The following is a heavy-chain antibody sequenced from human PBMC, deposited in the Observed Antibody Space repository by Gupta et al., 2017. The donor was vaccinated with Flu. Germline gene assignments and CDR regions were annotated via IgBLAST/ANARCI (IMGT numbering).Heavy chain of an antibody. CDR1: GYTFTNYG. Sequence: QVQLVQSGAEVKTPGASVKVSCKASGYTFTNYGISWVRQAPGQGLEWMGWISAYNGYTNYGQKFQARVTMTTDTSTSTAYMELRSLRSDDTAVYYCTRGAQQLETDYWGQGTLVTVSS. D-gene: IGHD6-13*01. CDR3: TRGAQQLETDY. V-gene: IGHV1-18*01. J-gene: IGHJ4*02. CDR2: ISAYNGYT.